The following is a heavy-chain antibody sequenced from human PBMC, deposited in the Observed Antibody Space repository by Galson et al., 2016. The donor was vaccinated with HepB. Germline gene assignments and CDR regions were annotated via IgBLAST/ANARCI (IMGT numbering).Heavy chain of an antibody. CDR3: VRRIAGGSKYFDL. J-gene: IGHJ2*01. CDR2: IKQDGSEN. CDR1: GFTFSSYW. D-gene: IGHD2-15*01. Sequence: SLRLSCAASGFTFSSYWMTWVRQASGKRLEWVAKIKQDGSENAYVDSVKGRFTISRDNAKNALYLQMNSLRVEDTAVYYCVRRIAGGSKYFDLWGRGTLVAVSS. V-gene: IGHV3-7*01.